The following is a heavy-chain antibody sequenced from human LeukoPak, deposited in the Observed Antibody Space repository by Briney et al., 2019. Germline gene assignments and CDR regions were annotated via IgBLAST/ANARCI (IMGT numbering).Heavy chain of an antibody. J-gene: IGHJ4*02. CDR2: ISSSSSYI. D-gene: IGHD6-13*01. V-gene: IGHV3-21*04. CDR3: ARVTGYRIEDYFDY. Sequence: GSLRLSCAASRFTFSSYSMDWVRQAPGKGLEWVSSISSSSSYIYYADSVKGRFTISRDNAKNTLYLQMNSLRAEDTAVYYCARVTGYRIEDYFDYWGQGTLVTVSS. CDR1: RFTFSSYS.